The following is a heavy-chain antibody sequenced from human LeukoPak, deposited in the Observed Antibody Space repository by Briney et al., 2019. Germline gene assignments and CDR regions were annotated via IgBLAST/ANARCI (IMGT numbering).Heavy chain of an antibody. CDR1: GFTFSSYS. D-gene: IGHD3-10*01. Sequence: PGGSLRLSCAASGFTFSSYSMNWVRQAPGKGLEWVSYISSSSSTIYYADSVKGRFTISRDNSKNTLYLQMNSLRAEDTAVYYCAKDQGLWFGELLPNWGQGTLVTVSS. J-gene: IGHJ4*02. CDR3: AKDQGLWFGELLPN. V-gene: IGHV3-48*01. CDR2: ISSSSSTI.